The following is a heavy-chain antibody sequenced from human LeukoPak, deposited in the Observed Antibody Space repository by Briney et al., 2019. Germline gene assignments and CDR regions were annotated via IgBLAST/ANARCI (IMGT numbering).Heavy chain of an antibody. CDR1: GGSISSYY. CDR2: IYTGGST. Sequence: SETLSLTCTVSGGSISSYYWSWIRQPAGKGLEWMGRIYTGGSTNYNPSLKSRATTSVNTSKNQFSLKLSPVTAADTAVYYCARDSIAAAGWAFDIWGQGTMVTVSS. V-gene: IGHV4-4*07. J-gene: IGHJ3*02. CDR3: ARDSIAAAGWAFDI. D-gene: IGHD6-13*01.